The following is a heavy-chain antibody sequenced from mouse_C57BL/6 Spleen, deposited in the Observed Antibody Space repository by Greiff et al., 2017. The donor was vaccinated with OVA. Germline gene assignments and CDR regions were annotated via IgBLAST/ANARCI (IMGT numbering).Heavy chain of an antibody. J-gene: IGHJ2*01. D-gene: IGHD1-1*01. V-gene: IGHV1-26*01. Sequence: EVKLQQSGPELVKPGASVKISCKASGYTFTDYYMNWVKQSHGKSLEWIGDINPNNGGTSYNQKFKGKATLTVDKSSSTAYMELRSLTSEDSAVYYCAREGYYGSSSDYWGQGTTLTVSS. CDR3: AREGYYGSSSDY. CDR2: INPNNGGT. CDR1: GYTFTDYY.